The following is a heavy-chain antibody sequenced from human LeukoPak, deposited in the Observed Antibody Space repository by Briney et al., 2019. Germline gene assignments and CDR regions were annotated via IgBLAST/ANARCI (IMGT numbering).Heavy chain of an antibody. Sequence: GGSLRLSCAVSGFTFSDYWMTWVRQAPGKGLEGVAAMSGSGRSTHYAESVKGRFTISRDNSKNIVYLQMASLTAEDTAIYYCAKAGSTWYSDYFDLWGQGTLVTVSS. V-gene: IGHV3-23*01. CDR3: AKAGSTWYSDYFDL. J-gene: IGHJ4*02. D-gene: IGHD6-13*01. CDR1: GFTFSDYW. CDR2: MSGSGRST.